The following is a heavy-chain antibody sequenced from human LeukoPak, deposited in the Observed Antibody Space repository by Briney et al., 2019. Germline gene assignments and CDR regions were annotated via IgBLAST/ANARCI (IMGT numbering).Heavy chain of an antibody. CDR2: ISSSSSDT. V-gene: IGHV3-11*06. J-gene: IGHJ1*01. D-gene: IGHD1-26*01. Sequence: PGGSLRLSCAASGFTFSDYYLTWIRQAPGKGLEWVSYISSSSSDTNYADSVRGRFTISRDNANKSLYLQMNSLRDDDTAVYYCARVGATWYFQHWGQGALVTVSS. CDR3: ARVGATWYFQH. CDR1: GFTFSDYY.